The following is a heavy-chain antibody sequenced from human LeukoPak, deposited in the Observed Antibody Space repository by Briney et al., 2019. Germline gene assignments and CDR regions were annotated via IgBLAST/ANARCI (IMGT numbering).Heavy chain of an antibody. CDR1: GGSFSGYY. CDR3: ARDARGYSYIDY. V-gene: IGHV4-34*01. CDR2: ISHSGST. Sequence: RSETLSLTCAVYGGSFSGYYWSWIRQPPGKGLEWIGEISHSGSTNYNPSLKSRVTISADTSKNQFSLKLSSVTAADTAVYYCARDARGYSYIDYWGQGTLVTVSS. D-gene: IGHD5-18*01. J-gene: IGHJ4*02.